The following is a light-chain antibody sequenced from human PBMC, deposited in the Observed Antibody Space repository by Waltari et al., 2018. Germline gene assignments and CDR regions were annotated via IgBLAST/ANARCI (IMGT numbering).Light chain of an antibody. J-gene: IGKJ4*01. V-gene: IGKV3-11*01. CDR1: LSVSTY. CDR3: QQRSNGLT. Sequence: ETVLTQSPDILSLSPGERATLSCRASLSVSTYLAWYQQKPGQAPRLLVYAASNRATGIPARLSGSGSGTDFTLTISSLEPEDFAVYYCQQRSNGLTFGGGTKVEIK. CDR2: AAS.